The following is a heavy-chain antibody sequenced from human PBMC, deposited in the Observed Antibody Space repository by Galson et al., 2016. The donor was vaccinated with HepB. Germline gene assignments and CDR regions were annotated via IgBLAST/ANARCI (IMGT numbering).Heavy chain of an antibody. CDR1: GFNFNENG. Sequence: SLRLSCAGSGFNFNENGLYWVRQVPGKGLEWVSSITWNSRTIGYADSVKGRFTISRDNAKNSLYLQMDSLEPEDTAFYYCEKDGPEAHALEVWGRGTMVTVSS. CDR2: ITWNSRTI. J-gene: IGHJ3*01. CDR3: EKDGPEAHALEV. V-gene: IGHV3-9*01.